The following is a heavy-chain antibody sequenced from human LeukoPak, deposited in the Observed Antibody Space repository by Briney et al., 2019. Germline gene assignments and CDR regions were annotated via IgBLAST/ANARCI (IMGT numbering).Heavy chain of an antibody. CDR3: AVYSGYSEGYYFDY. Sequence: SVKVSCKASGGIFSSYAISWVRQAPGQGLEWMGGIIPIFGTANYAQKFQGRVTITADESTSTAYMELSSLGSEDTAVYYCAVYSGYSEGYYFDYWGQGTLVTVSS. J-gene: IGHJ4*02. V-gene: IGHV1-69*13. CDR2: IIPIFGTA. CDR1: GGIFSSYA. D-gene: IGHD3-22*01.